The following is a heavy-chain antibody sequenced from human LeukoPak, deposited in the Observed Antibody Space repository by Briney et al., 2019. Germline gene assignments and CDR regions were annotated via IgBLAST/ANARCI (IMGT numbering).Heavy chain of an antibody. D-gene: IGHD6-13*01. CDR1: GDTFTGYY. J-gene: IGHJ4*02. CDR2: INPNSGGT. V-gene: IGHV1-2*02. Sequence: ASVKVSCKASGDTFTGYYMHWVRQAPGQGLEWMGWINPNSGGTNYAQKFQGRVTMTRDTSISTAYMELSRLRSDDTAVYYCARGPEYSSGWSLDLLPSVDYWGQGTLVTVSS. CDR3: ARGPEYSSGWSLDLLPSVDY.